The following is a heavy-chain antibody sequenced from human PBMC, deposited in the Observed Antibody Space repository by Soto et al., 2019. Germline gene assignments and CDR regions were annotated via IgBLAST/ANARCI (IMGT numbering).Heavy chain of an antibody. V-gene: IGHV3-21*01. J-gene: IGHJ4*02. CDR3: ARDLYSSSWPNYFDY. Sequence: GGSLRLSCAASGFTFSSYSMNWVRQAPGKGLEWVSSISSSSSYIYYADSVKGRFTISRDNAKNSLYLQMNSLRAEDTAVYYCARDLYSSSWPNYFDYWGQGTLVTVSS. CDR1: GFTFSSYS. D-gene: IGHD6-13*01. CDR2: ISSSSSYI.